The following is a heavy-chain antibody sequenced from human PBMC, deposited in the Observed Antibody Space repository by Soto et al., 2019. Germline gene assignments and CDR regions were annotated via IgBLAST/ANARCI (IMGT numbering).Heavy chain of an antibody. D-gene: IGHD1-26*01. CDR1: GFTVSTNY. CDR3: ARNHSQLLVIDY. J-gene: IGHJ4*02. V-gene: IGHV3-53*01. Sequence: EVPLVESGGGLIQPGGSLRLTCAASGFTVSTNYMSWVRQAAGKGLEWVSVIYSGGSTYYADSVKGRFTISRDSSKNTLYLQMNSLRVEDTAIYYCARNHSQLLVIDYWGQGTLVTVSS. CDR2: IYSGGST.